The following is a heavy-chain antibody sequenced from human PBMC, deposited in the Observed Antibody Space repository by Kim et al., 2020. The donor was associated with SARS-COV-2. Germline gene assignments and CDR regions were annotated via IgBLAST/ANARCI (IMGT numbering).Heavy chain of an antibody. CDR2: ISSSSSYI. V-gene: IGHV3-21*01. Sequence: GGSLRLSCAASGFTFSSYSMNWVRQAPGKGLEWVSSISSSSSYIYYADSVKGRFTISRDNAKNSLYLQMNSLRAEDTAVYYCARDRYGSGSYTPWGQGTLVTVSS. CDR3: ARDRYGSGSYTP. CDR1: GFTFSSYS. J-gene: IGHJ5*02. D-gene: IGHD3-10*01.